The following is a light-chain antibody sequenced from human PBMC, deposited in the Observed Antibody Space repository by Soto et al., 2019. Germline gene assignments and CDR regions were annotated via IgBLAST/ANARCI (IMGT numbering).Light chain of an antibody. V-gene: IGKV1-39*01. Sequence: DIQMTQSPSSLSASVGDRVTITCRASQSIRSYLNWYQQKPGKAPKLLIYAASSLQSGVPSRFSGSGSGTDFTLPISSLQPEDFATYYCQQSYSTPQVTFGQGTRLEIK. CDR1: QSIRSY. J-gene: IGKJ5*01. CDR2: AAS. CDR3: QQSYSTPQVT.